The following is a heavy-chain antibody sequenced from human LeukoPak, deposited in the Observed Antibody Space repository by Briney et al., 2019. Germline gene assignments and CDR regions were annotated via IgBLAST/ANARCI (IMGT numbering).Heavy chain of an antibody. CDR2: IYYSGST. Sequence: SQTLSLTCTVSGGSLSSGGYYWSWIRQHPGKGLEWIGYIYYSGSTYYNPSLKSRVTISVDTSKNQFSLKLSSVTAADTAVYYCARGLGNSDYYYYYYMDVWGKGTTVSVSS. V-gene: IGHV4-31*03. CDR1: GGSLSSGGYY. D-gene: IGHD4-23*01. CDR3: ARGLGNSDYYYYYYMDV. J-gene: IGHJ6*03.